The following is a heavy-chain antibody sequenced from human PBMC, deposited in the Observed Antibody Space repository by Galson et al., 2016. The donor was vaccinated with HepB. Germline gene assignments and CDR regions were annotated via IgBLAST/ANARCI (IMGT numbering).Heavy chain of an antibody. CDR2: ISGSGGTT. D-gene: IGHD3-16*01. CDR1: GFTFSTYA. V-gene: IGHV3-23*01. CDR3: VKDRGGSYELNWLDP. Sequence: SLRLSCAASGFTFSTYAMFWVRQAPGKGLEWVSAISGSGGTTYYADSVKGRFTISRDNSKNTLFLQMNSLRVDDTAVYYCVKDRGGSYELNWLDPWGQGTLVTVSS. J-gene: IGHJ5*02.